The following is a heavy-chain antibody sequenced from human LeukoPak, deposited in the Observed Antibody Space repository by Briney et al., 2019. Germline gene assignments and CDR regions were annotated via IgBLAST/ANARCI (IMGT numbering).Heavy chain of an antibody. CDR3: ARVYGLRRAGAFDY. CDR1: GFIFSSYS. V-gene: IGHV3-21*01. Sequence: PGGSLRLSCVASGFIFSSYSMNWVRQAPGKGLEWVSSISSSSSYIYYADSVKGRFTISRDNAKNSLYLQMNSLRAEDTAVYYCARVYGLRRAGAFDYWGQGTLVTVSS. CDR2: ISSSSSYI. J-gene: IGHJ4*02. D-gene: IGHD5/OR15-5a*01.